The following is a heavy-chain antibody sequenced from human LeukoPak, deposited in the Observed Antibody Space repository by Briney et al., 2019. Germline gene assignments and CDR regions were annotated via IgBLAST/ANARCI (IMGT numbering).Heavy chain of an antibody. CDR1: GFPFTNAW. V-gene: IGHV3-15*01. CDR3: TTENPTDF. Sequence: GGSLRLSCAASGFPFTNAWMSWVRRASGKGLEWVGRIKSKSDGGTTDYAAPVKGRFTISRDDSENTLYLQVNTVKIEDTAVYYCTTENPTDFWGQGTLVTVSS. J-gene: IGHJ4*02. CDR2: IKSKSDGGTT.